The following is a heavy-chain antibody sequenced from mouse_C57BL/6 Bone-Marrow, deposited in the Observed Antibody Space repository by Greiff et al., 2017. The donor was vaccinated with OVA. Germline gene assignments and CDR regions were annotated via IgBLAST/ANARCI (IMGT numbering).Heavy chain of an antibody. J-gene: IGHJ3*01. Sequence: EVMLVESGGGLVKPGGSLKLSCAASGFTFSSYAMSWVRQTPEKRLEWVATISDGGSYTYYPDNVKGRFTISRDNAKNNLYLQMSHLKSEDTAMDYCARDHGYYGNYGGVDWGQGTLVTVSA. CDR3: ARDHGYYGNYGGVD. V-gene: IGHV5-4*01. CDR1: GFTFSSYA. D-gene: IGHD2-1*01. CDR2: ISDGGSYT.